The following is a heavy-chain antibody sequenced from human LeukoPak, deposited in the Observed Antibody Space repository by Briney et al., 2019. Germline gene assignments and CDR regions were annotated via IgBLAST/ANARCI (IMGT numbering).Heavy chain of an antibody. Sequence: GGSLRPSCAASGFTFDDYAMHWVRQAPGKGLEWVSGISWNSGSIGYADSVKGRFTISRDNAKNSLYLQMNSLRAEDMALYYCAKDMSPSYDFWSGYSDAFDIWGQGTMVTVSS. V-gene: IGHV3-9*03. D-gene: IGHD3-3*01. CDR3: AKDMSPSYDFWSGYSDAFDI. CDR1: GFTFDDYA. CDR2: ISWNSGSI. J-gene: IGHJ3*02.